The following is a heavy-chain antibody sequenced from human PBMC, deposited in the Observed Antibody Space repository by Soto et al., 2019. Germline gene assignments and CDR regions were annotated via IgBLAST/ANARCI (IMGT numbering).Heavy chain of an antibody. D-gene: IGHD3-3*01. J-gene: IGHJ5*02. CDR3: ARASYDDFWSGPAEGCFDP. Sequence: ASVEVSCKASGYTFTSYGISWVRQATGQGLEWMGWISAYNGNTNYAQKLQGRVTMTTDTSTSTAYMELRSLRSDDTAVYYCARASYDDFWSGPAEGCFDPWGQGTLVTVSS. CDR1: GYTFTSYG. CDR2: ISAYNGNT. V-gene: IGHV1-18*01.